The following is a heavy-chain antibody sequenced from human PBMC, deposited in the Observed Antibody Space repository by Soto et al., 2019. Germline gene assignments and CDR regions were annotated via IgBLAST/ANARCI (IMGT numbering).Heavy chain of an antibody. Sequence: QVQLQESGPGLVKPSQTLSLTCTVSGGSISSGDYYWSWIRQPPGKGLEWIGYIYYRGSTYNNPYLKSRVIKAVDTSKHQFSLRLSSVTAADTAVYYCARVSDYYDSSGYGPPDYWGQGILVTVSS. J-gene: IGHJ4*02. CDR3: ARVSDYYDSSGYGPPDY. D-gene: IGHD3-22*01. V-gene: IGHV4-30-4*01. CDR1: GGSISSGDYY. CDR2: IYYRGST.